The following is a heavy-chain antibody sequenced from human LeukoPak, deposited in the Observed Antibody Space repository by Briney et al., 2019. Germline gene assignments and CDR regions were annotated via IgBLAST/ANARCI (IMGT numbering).Heavy chain of an antibody. CDR3: ARAGVITMIATNNLDAFDI. CDR2: IYHSGST. Sequence: PSETLSLTCTVSGGSISSGSYYWGWIRQPPGKGLEWIAYIYHSGSTNYNPSLQSRVTISIDTSKNQFSLKLSSVTAADTAVYCCARAGVITMIATNNLDAFDIWGQGTMVTVSS. V-gene: IGHV4-61*05. J-gene: IGHJ3*02. D-gene: IGHD3-22*01. CDR1: GGSISSGSYY.